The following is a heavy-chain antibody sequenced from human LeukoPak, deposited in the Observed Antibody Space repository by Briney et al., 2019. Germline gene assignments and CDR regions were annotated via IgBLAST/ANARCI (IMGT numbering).Heavy chain of an antibody. Sequence: GGSLGLSCAASGFTFSNYAMHWVRQAPGKGLEWVAVVSYDGTNKYSADSVKGRFTISRDNSKNTVYLQMNSLRPEDTAVYYCARDSGTNGYYFEYFHHWGQGTLVTVSS. V-gene: IGHV3-30-3*01. D-gene: IGHD3-22*01. CDR2: VSYDGTNK. CDR3: ARDSGTNGYYFEYFHH. J-gene: IGHJ1*01. CDR1: GFTFSNYA.